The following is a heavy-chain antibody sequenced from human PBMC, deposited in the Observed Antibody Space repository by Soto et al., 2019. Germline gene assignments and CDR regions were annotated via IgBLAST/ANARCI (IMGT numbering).Heavy chain of an antibody. D-gene: IGHD6-6*01. CDR1: GYTFTSYY. CDR3: ARDNRIAARPGYYYYMDV. Sequence: ASVKVSCKASGYTFTSYYMHWVRQAPGQGLEWMGIINPSGGSTSYAQKFQGRVTMTRDTSTSTVYMELSSLRSEDTAMYYCARDNRIAARPGYYYYMDVWGKGTTVTVS. J-gene: IGHJ6*03. CDR2: INPSGGST. V-gene: IGHV1-46*03.